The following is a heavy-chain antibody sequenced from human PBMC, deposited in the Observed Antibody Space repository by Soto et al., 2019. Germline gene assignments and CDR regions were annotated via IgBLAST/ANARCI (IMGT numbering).Heavy chain of an antibody. D-gene: IGHD2-2*01. V-gene: IGHV3-23*01. J-gene: IGHJ6*02. CDR3: AKSLGRCSSTSCYRYYYYYGMDV. Sequence: GGSLRLSCAASGFTFSSYAMSWVRQAPGKGLEWVSAISGSGGSTYYADSVKGRFTISRDNSKNTLYLQMNSLRAEDTVVYYCAKSLGRCSSTSCYRYYYYYGMDVWGQGTTVTVSS. CDR2: ISGSGGST. CDR1: GFTFSSYA.